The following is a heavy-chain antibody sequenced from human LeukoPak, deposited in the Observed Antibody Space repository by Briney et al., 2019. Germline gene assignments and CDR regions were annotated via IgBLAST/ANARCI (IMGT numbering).Heavy chain of an antibody. CDR1: GYTFTSYD. CDR3: ARAFTVTSPINY. Sequence: ASVKVSCKASGYTFTSYDINWVRQATGQGLEWMGWMNPNSGNTGYAQKFQGRVTMTRNTSISTAYMELSSLRSEDTAVSYCARAFTVTSPINYWGQGTLVTVSS. J-gene: IGHJ4*02. V-gene: IGHV1-8*01. CDR2: MNPNSGNT. D-gene: IGHD4-17*01.